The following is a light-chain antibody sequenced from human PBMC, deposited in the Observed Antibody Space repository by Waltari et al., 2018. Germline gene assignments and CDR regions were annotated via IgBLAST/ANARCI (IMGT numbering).Light chain of an antibody. Sequence: DIQITQSPSTLSASVGDRVTNTCRASQNIYSKMAWYQQKPGKAPNLLIYKVSSLTSGIPSRFSGSGTGTEFTLTISSLQPDDLATYFCHQYYSNSGTFGQGTKVEIK. J-gene: IGKJ1*01. CDR1: QNIYSK. CDR3: HQYYSNSGT. CDR2: KVS. V-gene: IGKV1-5*03.